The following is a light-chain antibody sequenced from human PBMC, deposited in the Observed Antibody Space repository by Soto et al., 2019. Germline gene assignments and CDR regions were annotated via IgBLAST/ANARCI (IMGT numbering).Light chain of an antibody. V-gene: IGLV2-14*01. CDR1: SSDVGGYNS. CDR3: SSYTSSATPCV. Sequence: QSALTQPASVSGSPGQSITISCTGTSSDVGGYNSVSWYQHHPGKAPKLMIYEVSNRPSGVSNRFSGSKSGNTASLAISGLQAEDEADYYCSSYTSSATPCVFGTGTKVTVL. J-gene: IGLJ1*01. CDR2: EVS.